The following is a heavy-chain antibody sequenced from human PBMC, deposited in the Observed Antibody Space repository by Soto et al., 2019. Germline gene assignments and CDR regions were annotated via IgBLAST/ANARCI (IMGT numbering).Heavy chain of an antibody. CDR2: ISYDGTNK. V-gene: IGHV3-30-3*01. CDR3: AREDY. J-gene: IGHJ4*02. CDR1: GHTFSTYA. Sequence: QVQLVESGGGVVQPGRSLRLSCAASGHTFSTYAMLWVRQAPGRGLEWVAVISYDGTNKYYADSVKGRFTISRDNSKNTLYLQMSSLRSEDTAVYYCAREDYWGQGTLVTVSS.